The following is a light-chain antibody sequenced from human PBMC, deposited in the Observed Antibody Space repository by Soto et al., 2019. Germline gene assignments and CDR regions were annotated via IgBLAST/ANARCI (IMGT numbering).Light chain of an antibody. CDR3: QQGYSRPRA. Sequence: DIQMIQSPSSLSASVGDRVTITCRASQSISSDLNWYQQKPGQAPNLLIYTASNLESGVPSRFSGSGSGTDFTLTITSLQPEDFATYFCQQGYSRPRAFGQGTKVEIK. CDR1: QSISSD. CDR2: TAS. J-gene: IGKJ1*01. V-gene: IGKV1-39*01.